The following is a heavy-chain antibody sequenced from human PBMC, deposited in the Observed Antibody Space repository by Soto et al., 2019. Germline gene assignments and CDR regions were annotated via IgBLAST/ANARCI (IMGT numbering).Heavy chain of an antibody. CDR3: ARTSSVVPAALNWFDP. D-gene: IGHD2-2*01. CDR2: IYYSGGT. Sequence: TSETLSLTCTVCGGSIISYYWSWIRQPPGEGLEWIGYIYYSGGTNYNPSLKSRVTTSVDTSKNQFSLKLSFVTVADTAVFYCARTSSVVPAALNWFDPWGQGTLVTVSS. CDR1: GGSIISYY. J-gene: IGHJ5*02. V-gene: IGHV4-59*01.